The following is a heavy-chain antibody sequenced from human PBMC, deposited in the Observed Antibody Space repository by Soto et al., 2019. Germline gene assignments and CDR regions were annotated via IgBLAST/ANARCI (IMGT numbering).Heavy chain of an antibody. J-gene: IGHJ4*02. Sequence: EVQLLESGGGLVQPGGSLRLSCAASGFTFSSYAMTWVRQAPGKGLEWVSAISGSGTNGYYADSVKGRFTISRDNSNNTLYLQPLRPSGEDTAVDDCERDRVDWGDGRGVDYWGPGTVVTVSS. CDR3: ERDRVDWGDGRGVDY. V-gene: IGHV3-23*01. D-gene: IGHD3-10*01. CDR1: GFTFSSYA. CDR2: ISGSGTNG.